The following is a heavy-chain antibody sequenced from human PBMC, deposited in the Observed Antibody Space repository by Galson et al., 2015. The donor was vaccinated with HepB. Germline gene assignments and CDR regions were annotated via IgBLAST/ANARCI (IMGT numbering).Heavy chain of an antibody. Sequence: ETLSLTCTVSGGSISSNSYYWGWIRQPPGKGLEWIGSIYYSGTTYYKPSLKSRVTISVDTPTNQFSLRLSSVTAADTAVYYCARHVYYCSGSTCSVTAFDIWGQGTMVSVSS. D-gene: IGHD2-15*01. V-gene: IGHV4-39*01. CDR1: GGSISSNSYY. CDR2: IYYSGTT. CDR3: ARHVYYCSGSTCSVTAFDI. J-gene: IGHJ3*02.